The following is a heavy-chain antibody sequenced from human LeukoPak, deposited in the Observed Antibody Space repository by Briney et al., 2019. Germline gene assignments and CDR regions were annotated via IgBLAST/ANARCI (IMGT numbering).Heavy chain of an antibody. J-gene: IGHJ4*02. CDR2: IRFSGAT. CDR3: ARGNGWHDY. V-gene: IGHV4-59*01. CDR1: RGSIVGYF. Sequence: PSETLSLTCTVSRGSIVGYFWTWVRQPPGKGLECTGNIRFSGATSYNPSLESRVTISVDSSKSQIFLNLRSVTTADTAVYYCARGNGWHDYWGQGTLVTVSS. D-gene: IGHD6-19*01.